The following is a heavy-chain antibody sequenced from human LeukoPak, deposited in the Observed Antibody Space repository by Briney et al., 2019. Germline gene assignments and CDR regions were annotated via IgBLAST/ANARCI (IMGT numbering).Heavy chain of an antibody. CDR3: AGGSMAWFDP. CDR2: IYISESP. V-gene: IGHV4-4*09. D-gene: IGHD5-24*01. CDR1: GGSISSYY. Sequence: SETLSLTCAVSGGSISSYYWSWIRQPPGKGLEWIGYIYISESPNYNPSLKSRVTMSVDTSKNQFSLKLRSVTAADTAVYYCAGGSMAWFDPWGQGTLVTVSS. J-gene: IGHJ5*02.